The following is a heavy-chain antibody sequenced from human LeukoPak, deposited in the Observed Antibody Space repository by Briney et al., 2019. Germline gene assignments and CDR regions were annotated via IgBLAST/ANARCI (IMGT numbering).Heavy chain of an antibody. CDR2: IGNDGANI. CDR3: ATYKQITVTRDY. J-gene: IGHJ4*02. D-gene: IGHD4-17*01. V-gene: IGHV3-23*01. Sequence: PPGGSLRLSCEASGLTFSAYPMKWFRQSPGKALQWISVIGNDGANIHYADSVKGRFTISRDNSKNTLYLQMNSLRAEDTAVYYCATYKQITVTRDYWRQGTLVTVSS. CDR1: GLTFSAYP.